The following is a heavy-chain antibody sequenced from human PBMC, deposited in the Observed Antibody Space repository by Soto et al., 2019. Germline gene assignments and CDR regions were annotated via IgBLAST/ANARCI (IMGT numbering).Heavy chain of an antibody. Sequence: VQLVQSGAEVKKPGASVKVSCKASGYTFTSYDINWVRQATGQGLEWMGWMNPNSGNTGYAQKFLGRVTMTRNTSISTAYMELSSLRSDDTAVYYCAGIAAADHGGFWFDPWGQGALVTVSS. CDR1: GYTFTSYD. V-gene: IGHV1-8*01. J-gene: IGHJ5*02. CDR3: AGIAAADHGGFWFDP. CDR2: MNPNSGNT. D-gene: IGHD6-13*01.